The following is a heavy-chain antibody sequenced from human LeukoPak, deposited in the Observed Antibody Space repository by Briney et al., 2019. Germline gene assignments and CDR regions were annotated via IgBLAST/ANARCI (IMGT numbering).Heavy chain of an antibody. CDR1: VYTFTTYS. CDR3: ARLAAADRDVDY. Sequence: GASVKVSCKTSVYTFTTYSIIWVRQAPGQGLEWMGRINPNSGGTNYAQKFQGRVIMTRDTSISTAYMELSRLRSDDTAVYYCARLAAADRDVDYWGQGTLVTVSS. J-gene: IGHJ4*02. V-gene: IGHV1-2*06. D-gene: IGHD6-13*01. CDR2: INPNSGGT.